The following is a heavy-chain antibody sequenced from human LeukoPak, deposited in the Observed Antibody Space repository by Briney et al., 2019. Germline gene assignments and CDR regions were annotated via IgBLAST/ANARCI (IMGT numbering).Heavy chain of an antibody. Sequence: GGSLRLSCAGSGFPFSGNAMNWVRQAPGRGLEWVSAIGGAGVVVHYADSVKGRLTVSRDNSKNTLYLQMSSLRAEDTALYYCATDVSGFSLHRNFDYWGQGTQVTVSS. D-gene: IGHD3-22*01. J-gene: IGHJ4*02. V-gene: IGHV3-23*01. CDR3: ATDVSGFSLHRNFDY. CDR2: IGGAGVVV. CDR1: GFPFSGNA.